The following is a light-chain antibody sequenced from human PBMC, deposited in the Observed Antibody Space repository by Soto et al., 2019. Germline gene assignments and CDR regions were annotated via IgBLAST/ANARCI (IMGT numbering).Light chain of an antibody. CDR2: EVS. V-gene: IGLV2-23*02. CDR1: SSDVGSYNL. J-gene: IGLJ1*01. Sequence: QSALTEPASVSGSPGQSITISCTGTSSDVGSYNLVSWYQQHPGKAPKLMIYEVSKRPSGVSNRFSGSKSGNTASLTISGLQAEDEADYYSCSYAGSSIPYVFGTGTKVTVL. CDR3: CSYAGSSIPYV.